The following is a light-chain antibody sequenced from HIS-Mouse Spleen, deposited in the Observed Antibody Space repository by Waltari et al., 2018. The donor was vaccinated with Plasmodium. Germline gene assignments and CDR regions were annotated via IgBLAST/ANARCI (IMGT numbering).Light chain of an antibody. J-gene: IGKJ3*01. CDR2: GAS. CDR3: QQYNNWSFT. Sequence: EIVMTQSPATLSVSPGERATLPCRASQRVGSYLAWYQQKPCQAPRLLIYGASTRATGIPARFSGSGSGTEFTLTISSLQSEDFAVYYCQQYNNWSFTFGPGTKVDIK. CDR1: QRVGSY. V-gene: IGKV3-15*01.